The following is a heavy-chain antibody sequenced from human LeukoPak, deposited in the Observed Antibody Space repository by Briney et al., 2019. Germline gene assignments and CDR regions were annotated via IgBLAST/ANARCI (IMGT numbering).Heavy chain of an antibody. CDR2: IIPILGIA. V-gene: IGHV1-69*04. D-gene: IGHD2-15*01. CDR1: GGTFSSYA. J-gene: IGHJ4*02. Sequence: GASVKVSCKASGGTFSSYAISWVRQAPGQGLEWMGRIIPILGIANYAQKFQGRVTITADKSTSTAYMELSSLRSEDTAVYYCARDTLECSGGSCYDPVDYWGQGTLVTVSS. CDR3: ARDTLECSGGSCYDPVDY.